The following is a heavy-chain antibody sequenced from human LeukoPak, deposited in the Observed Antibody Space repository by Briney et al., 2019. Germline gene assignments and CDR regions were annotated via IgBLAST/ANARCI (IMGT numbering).Heavy chain of an antibody. D-gene: IGHD3-10*01. CDR1: GFTFSSYW. CDR2: INSDGSST. Sequence: PGGSLRLSCAASGFTFSSYWMHWVRQAPGKGLVRVSRINSDGSSTSYADSVKGRFTISRDNAKNTLYLQMNSLRAEDTAVYYCARARMVRGKYYFDYWGQGTLVTVSS. J-gene: IGHJ4*02. V-gene: IGHV3-74*01. CDR3: ARARMVRGKYYFDY.